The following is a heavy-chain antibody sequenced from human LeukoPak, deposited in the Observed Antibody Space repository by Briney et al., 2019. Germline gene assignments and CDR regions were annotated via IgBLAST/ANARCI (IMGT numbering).Heavy chain of an antibody. CDR1: GYTFTGYY. CDR2: INPNSGGT. J-gene: IGHJ4*02. D-gene: IGHD1-26*01. Sequence: GASVKVSCKASGYTFTGYYMHWVRQAPGQGLEWMGWINPNSGGTNYAQKFQGRVTMTRDTSISTAYMELSRLRSDDTAVYYCARVGGSHGGGYFDYWGQGTLVTVSS. V-gene: IGHV1-2*02. CDR3: ARVGGSHGGGYFDY.